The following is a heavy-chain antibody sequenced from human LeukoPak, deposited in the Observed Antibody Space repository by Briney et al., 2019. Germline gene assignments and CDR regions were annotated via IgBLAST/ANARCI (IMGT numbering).Heavy chain of an antibody. J-gene: IGHJ4*02. CDR1: GYTLTSYG. CDR2: ISAYNGNT. CDR3: ARASERYVLLWFGELGDFDY. Sequence: RASVKVSCKASGYTLTSYGISWVRQAPGQGLEWMGWISAYNGNTNYAQKLQGRVTMTTDTSTSTAYMELRSLRSDDTAVYYCARASERYVLLWFGELGDFDYWGQGTLVTVSS. V-gene: IGHV1-18*01. D-gene: IGHD3-10*01.